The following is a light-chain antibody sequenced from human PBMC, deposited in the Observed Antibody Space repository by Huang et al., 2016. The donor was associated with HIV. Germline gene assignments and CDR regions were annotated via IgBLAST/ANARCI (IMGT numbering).Light chain of an antibody. CDR2: WAS. J-gene: IGKJ4*01. CDR3: QQYADIPT. Sequence: DIVMTQSPDSLAVSLGERATINCKSSQSVFFSSTNKNHLAWYQHKPGQPPRLLIYWASTRESGVPDRFSGSGSETDFTLTINSLQAEDVAVYHCQQYADIPTFGGGTKVEIK. CDR1: QSVFFSSTNKNH. V-gene: IGKV4-1*01.